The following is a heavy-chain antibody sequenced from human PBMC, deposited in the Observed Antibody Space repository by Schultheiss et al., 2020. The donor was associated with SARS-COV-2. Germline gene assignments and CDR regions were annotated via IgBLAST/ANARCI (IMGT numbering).Heavy chain of an antibody. CDR1: GGSISSGSYY. V-gene: IGHV4-61*02. CDR2: IYTSGST. J-gene: IGHJ5*02. D-gene: IGHD6-13*01. Sequence: SETLSLTCTVSGGSISSGSYYWSWIRQPAGKGLEWIGRIYTSGSTNYNPSLKSRVTISVDTSKNQFSLKLSSVTAADTAVYYCARGLAAALLFDPWGQGTLVTVSS. CDR3: ARGLAAALLFDP.